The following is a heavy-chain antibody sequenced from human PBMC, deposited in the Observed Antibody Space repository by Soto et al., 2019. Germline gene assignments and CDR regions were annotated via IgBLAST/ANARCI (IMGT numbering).Heavy chain of an antibody. V-gene: IGHV4-59*01. CDR1: GGSISSYY. D-gene: IGHD3-22*01. Sequence: PSETLSLTCTVSGGSISSYYWSWIRQPPGKGLEWIGYIYYSGSTNYNPSLKSRVTISVDTSKNQFSLKLSSVTAADTAVYYCAREVPYYYDSSGYVGGKYYYYGMDVWGQGTTVTVS. CDR2: IYYSGST. CDR3: AREVPYYYDSSGYVGGKYYYYGMDV. J-gene: IGHJ6*02.